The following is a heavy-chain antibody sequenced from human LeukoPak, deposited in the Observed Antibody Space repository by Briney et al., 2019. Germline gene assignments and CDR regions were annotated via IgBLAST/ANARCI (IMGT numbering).Heavy chain of an antibody. J-gene: IGHJ4*02. CDR2: ISSSGSHI. Sequence: LSLTCTVSGGSISSGDYYWSWIRQPPGKGLEWVSYISSSGSHIHYADSVKGRFTISRDNAENSLYLQMSSLRAEDTAVYYCARRPYSNSWHYFDYWGQGTLVTVSS. D-gene: IGHD6-13*01. CDR1: GGSISSGDYY. V-gene: IGHV3-11*04. CDR3: ARRPYSNSWHYFDY.